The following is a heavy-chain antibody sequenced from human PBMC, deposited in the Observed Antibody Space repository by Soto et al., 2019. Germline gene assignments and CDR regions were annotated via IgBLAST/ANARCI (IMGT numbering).Heavy chain of an antibody. V-gene: IGHV1-69*12. Sequence: QVQLVQSGAEVKKPGSSVKVSCKASGGTFSSYAISWVRQAPGQGLEWMGGIIPIFGTANYAQKFQGRVTITAEESTGTAYMELSSLRSEDAAVYSCARDAVRGYSYDHFAYWGKGTLVTVSS. CDR1: GGTFSSYA. J-gene: IGHJ4*02. CDR3: ARDAVRGYSYDHFAY. D-gene: IGHD5-18*01. CDR2: IIPIFGTA.